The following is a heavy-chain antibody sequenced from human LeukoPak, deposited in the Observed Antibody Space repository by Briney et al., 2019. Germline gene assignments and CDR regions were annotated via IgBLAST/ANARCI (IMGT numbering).Heavy chain of an antibody. CDR1: GFTVSSNY. Sequence: GGSLRLSCAASGFTVSSNYMSWVRQSPGKGLEWLSVIYSGGSTYYADSVKGRVTISRDNSKNTLYLQMNSLRAEDTAVYYCARVRTYYDILTGYRPYYYYGMDVWGQGTTVTVSS. D-gene: IGHD3-9*01. V-gene: IGHV3-66*01. CDR2: IYSGGST. J-gene: IGHJ6*02. CDR3: ARVRTYYDILTGYRPYYYYGMDV.